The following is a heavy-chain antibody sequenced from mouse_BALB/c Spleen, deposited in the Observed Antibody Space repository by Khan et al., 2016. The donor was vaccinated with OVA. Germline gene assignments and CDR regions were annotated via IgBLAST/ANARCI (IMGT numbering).Heavy chain of an antibody. CDR2: INPTPGYT. CDR3: ARRGLRWDFDY. CDR1: GYTFINYW. Sequence: VQLQQSGAELAKPGASVKMSCKASGYTFINYWMNWVKQRPGQGLEWIGYINPTPGYTEYNQKFKDKATLTADKYSSTAHMQLSSLTSEDSSVYYCARRGLRWDFDYWGQGTTLTVSS. D-gene: IGHD1-1*01. V-gene: IGHV1-7*01. J-gene: IGHJ2*01.